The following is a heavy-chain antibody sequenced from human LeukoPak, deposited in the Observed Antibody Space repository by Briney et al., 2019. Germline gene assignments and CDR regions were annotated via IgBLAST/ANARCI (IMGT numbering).Heavy chain of an antibody. CDR1: GYSISSGYY. CDR2: IYHTGNT. V-gene: IGHV4-38-2*02. CDR3: ARDRGLTVFDY. J-gene: IGHJ4*02. D-gene: IGHD4-17*01. Sequence: SETLSLTCAVAGYSISSGYYWAWIRQPPGRGLEWIANIYHTGNTYYNPSLNSRVTMSVDTSKNQFSLRLSSVTAADTAVYYCARDRGLTVFDYWGQGTLVTVSS.